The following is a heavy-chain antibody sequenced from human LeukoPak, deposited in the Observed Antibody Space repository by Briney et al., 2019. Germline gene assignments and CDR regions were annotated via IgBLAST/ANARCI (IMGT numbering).Heavy chain of an antibody. V-gene: IGHV4-39*07. D-gene: IGHD1-26*01. CDR2: IYYSGST. CDR1: GGSISSSSYY. CDR3: ARTTNGSYYSYFDY. Sequence: KSSETLSLTCTVSGGSISSSSYYWGWIRQPPGKGLEWIGSIYYSGSTYYTPSLKSRVTISVDTSKNQFSLKLNSVTAADTAVYYCARTTNGSYYSYFDYWGQGTLVTVSS. J-gene: IGHJ4*02.